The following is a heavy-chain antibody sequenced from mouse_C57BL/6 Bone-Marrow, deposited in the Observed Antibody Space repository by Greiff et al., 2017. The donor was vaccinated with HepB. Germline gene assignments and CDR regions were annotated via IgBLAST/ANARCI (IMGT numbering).Heavy chain of an antibody. CDR1: GFTFSDYG. V-gene: IGHV5-17*01. CDR3: ARPARYSKFYYAMDY. D-gene: IGHD2-5*01. CDR2: ISSGSSTI. J-gene: IGHJ4*01. Sequence: EVKLMESGGGLVKPGGSLKLSCAASGFTFSDYGMHWVRQAPEKGLEWVAYISSGSSTIYYADTVKGRFTISRDNAKNTLFLQMTSLRSEDTAMYYCARPARYSKFYYAMDYWGQGTSVTVSS.